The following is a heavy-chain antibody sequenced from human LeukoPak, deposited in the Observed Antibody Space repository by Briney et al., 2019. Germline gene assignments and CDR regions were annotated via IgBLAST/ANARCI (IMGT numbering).Heavy chain of an antibody. J-gene: IGHJ4*02. Sequence: SETLSLTCTVSGGSISSYYWSWIRQPPGKGLEWIGSIYYSGSTYYNPSLKSRVTISVDTSKNQFSLKLSSVTAADTAVYYCARGSTWYQTNFDYWGQGTLVTVSS. CDR1: GGSISSYY. V-gene: IGHV4-39*07. D-gene: IGHD6-13*01. CDR3: ARGSTWYQTNFDY. CDR2: IYYSGST.